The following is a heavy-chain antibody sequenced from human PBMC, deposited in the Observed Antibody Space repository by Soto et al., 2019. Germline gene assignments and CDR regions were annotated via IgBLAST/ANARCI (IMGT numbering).Heavy chain of an antibody. V-gene: IGHV4-59*08. D-gene: IGHD6-13*01. CDR2: IYYSGST. Sequence: QVQLQESGPGLVKPSETLSLTCTVSGGSISSYYWSWIRQPPGKGLEWIGYIYYSGSTNYNPSLKRRVXXSXDXXKNQFSRKLSSVTAADTAVYYCARRGGGAAAGFDYWGQGTLVTVSS. CDR3: ARRGGGAAAGFDY. CDR1: GGSISSYY. J-gene: IGHJ4*02.